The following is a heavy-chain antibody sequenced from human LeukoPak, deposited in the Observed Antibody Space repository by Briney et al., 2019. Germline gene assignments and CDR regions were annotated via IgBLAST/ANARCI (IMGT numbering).Heavy chain of an antibody. CDR2: ISGRGDRT. V-gene: IGHV3-23*01. Sequence: GGSLRLSCEVSRFSFGSYAMTWVRQAPGKGLEWVSAISGRGDRTSYADAVKGRVTISGDNAKNSLYLQMNSLRAEDTAVYYCARSLNYYDSSGYLGYWGQGTLVTVSS. J-gene: IGHJ4*02. D-gene: IGHD3-22*01. CDR1: RFSFGSYA. CDR3: ARSLNYYDSSGYLGY.